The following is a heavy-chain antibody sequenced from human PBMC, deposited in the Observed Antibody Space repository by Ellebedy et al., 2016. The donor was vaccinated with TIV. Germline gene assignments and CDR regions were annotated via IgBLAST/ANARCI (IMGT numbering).Heavy chain of an antibody. CDR2: IYYSGST. CDR1: GGSVGSGSYY. CDR3: ARHWGPWLADYFDY. D-gene: IGHD6-19*01. J-gene: IGHJ4*02. Sequence: SETLSLXCTVSGGSVGSGSYYWSWIRQPPGKGLEWIGSIYYSGSTYYNPSLKSRVTISVDTSKNQFSLKLSSVTAADTAVYYCARHWGPWLADYFDYWGQGTLVTVSS. V-gene: IGHV4-39*01.